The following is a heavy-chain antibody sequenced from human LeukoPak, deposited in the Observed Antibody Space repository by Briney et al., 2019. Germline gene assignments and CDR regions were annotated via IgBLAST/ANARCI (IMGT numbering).Heavy chain of an antibody. J-gene: IGHJ3*01. Sequence: GGSLRLSCAASGFTFSSYAMSWVRQAPGKGLEWVSIISGSGGSTYYADSVKGRFTISRDNSKNMLFLQMNSLRAEDTALYYCAKGGPGAFDFWGQGTMVAVSS. D-gene: IGHD2-15*01. V-gene: IGHV3-23*01. CDR3: AKGGPGAFDF. CDR1: GFTFSSYA. CDR2: ISGSGGST.